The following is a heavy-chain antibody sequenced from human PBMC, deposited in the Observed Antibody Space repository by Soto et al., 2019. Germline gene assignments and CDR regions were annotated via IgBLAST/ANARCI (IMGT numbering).Heavy chain of an antibody. V-gene: IGHV4-39*01. D-gene: IGHD4-17*01. J-gene: IGHJ4*02. CDR2: IYYSGST. CDR3: ARQTHTVTTY. CDR1: GGSISSSSYY. Sequence: KPSETLSLTCTVSGGSISSSSYYWGWIRQPPGKGLEWIGSIYYSGSTYYNPSLKSRVTISVDTSKNQFSLKLSSVTAADTAVYYCARQTHTVTTYWGQGTLVTVSS.